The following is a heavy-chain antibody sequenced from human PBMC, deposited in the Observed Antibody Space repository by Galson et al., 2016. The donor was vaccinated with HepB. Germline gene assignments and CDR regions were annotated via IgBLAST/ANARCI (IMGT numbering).Heavy chain of an antibody. Sequence: SVKVSCKASGYTFSSHQMHWVRQAPGQGLEWMGVINPANARTNYAQKFQGRVAMARDTSTNTVYMELSSLTSADTAIYYCARDSSDWSLPSGLYGMDVWGRGTTVTVSS. D-gene: IGHD3-9*01. CDR3: ARDSSDWSLPSGLYGMDV. J-gene: IGHJ6*02. V-gene: IGHV1-46*01. CDR1: GYTFSSHQ. CDR2: INPANART.